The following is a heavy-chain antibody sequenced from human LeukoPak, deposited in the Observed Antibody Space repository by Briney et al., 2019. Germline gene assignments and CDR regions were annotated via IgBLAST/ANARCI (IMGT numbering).Heavy chain of an antibody. CDR2: IYASGNI. V-gene: IGHV4-4*07. CDR1: GYSISSGYY. CDR3: AREALIEGFYYYMDA. Sequence: SETLSLTCTVSGYSISSGYYWGWVRQPAGKGLEWIGRIYASGNINYNPSLKSRVTMSIGTSKNQFSLKVNSVTAADTAVYYCAREALIEGFYYYMDAWGKGTTVTVSS. J-gene: IGHJ6*03.